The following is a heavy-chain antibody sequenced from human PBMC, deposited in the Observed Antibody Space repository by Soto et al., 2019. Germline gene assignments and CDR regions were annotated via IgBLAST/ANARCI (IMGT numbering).Heavy chain of an antibody. Sequence: RGESLKISCEGSGYSFTSYWIGWARQMSGKGLEWMGIINPGDSDTRYSPSFQGQVTISVDKSINTAYLHWSSLKASDTAMYYCPRRPNLEPGMDVWGQGTTVTVSS. J-gene: IGHJ6*02. CDR2: INPGDSDT. V-gene: IGHV5-51*01. CDR3: PRRPNLEPGMDV. CDR1: GYSFTSYW.